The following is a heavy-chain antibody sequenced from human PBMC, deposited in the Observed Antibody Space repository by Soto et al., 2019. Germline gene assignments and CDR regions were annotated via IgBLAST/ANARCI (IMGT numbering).Heavy chain of an antibody. J-gene: IGHJ2*01. V-gene: IGHV1-18*01. Sequence: QVQLVQSGAEVKKPGASVKVSCKASGYTFTSYDITWVRQAPGQGLEWMAWISTYNGDTNYAQNLQGRVTMTTDTPTRTAYMELPSLRSDDTAVYYCARVSAEGGYFDLWGRGTLVTVSS. CDR3: ARVSAEGGYFDL. CDR1: GYTFTSYD. CDR2: ISTYNGDT. D-gene: IGHD3-16*02.